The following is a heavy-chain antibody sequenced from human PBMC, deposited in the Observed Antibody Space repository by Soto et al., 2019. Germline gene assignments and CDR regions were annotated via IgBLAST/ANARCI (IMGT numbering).Heavy chain of an antibody. CDR3: VKDNVGIYCSGGSCYFDS. CDR2: ISWNSVFV. V-gene: IGHV3-9*01. D-gene: IGHD2-15*01. Sequence: SLTLSCSASGFSFEAFAMHWVRQVSGKGLEWVSGISWNSVFVNYADSVEGRFTTSRDNAKASIHLQMNNLRPDDTAVYYCVKDNVGIYCSGGSCYFDSWGRGTLVTVSS. J-gene: IGHJ4*02. CDR1: GFSFEAFA.